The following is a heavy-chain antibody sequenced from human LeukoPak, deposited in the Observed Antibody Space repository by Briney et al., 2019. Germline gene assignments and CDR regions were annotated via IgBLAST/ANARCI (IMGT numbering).Heavy chain of an antibody. V-gene: IGHV1-3*01. D-gene: IGHD2-8*01. Sequence: ASVKVSCKASGYTFTSYAMHWVRQAPGQRLEWMGWINAGNGNTKYSQKFQGRVTITRGTSASTAYMELSSLRSEDTAVYYCARDRTIYCTNGVCPNDAFDIWGQGTMVTVSS. CDR3: ARDRTIYCTNGVCPNDAFDI. CDR1: GYTFTSYA. J-gene: IGHJ3*02. CDR2: INAGNGNT.